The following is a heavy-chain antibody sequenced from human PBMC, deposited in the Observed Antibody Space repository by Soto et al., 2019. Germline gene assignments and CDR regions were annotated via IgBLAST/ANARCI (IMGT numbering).Heavy chain of an antibody. V-gene: IGHV4-39*01. J-gene: IGHJ4*02. Sequence: PSETLSLTCTVSGGSMSSSRTYYWGWMRQPPGKGLEWIASFFIGGSTYHNPSLKSRITISVDTSKDQFSLNLTSVTAADTAVYYCARHGLTAYMVYYFDFWGQGTLVTVSS. CDR1: GGSMSSSRTYY. CDR2: FFIGGST. D-gene: IGHD3-16*01. CDR3: ARHGLTAYMVYYFDF.